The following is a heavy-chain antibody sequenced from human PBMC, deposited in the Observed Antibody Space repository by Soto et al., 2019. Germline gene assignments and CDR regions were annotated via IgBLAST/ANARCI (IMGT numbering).Heavy chain of an antibody. CDR2: VWSDGSNK. Sequence: GGSMRHSCAAAGCNFSSYGMHWVRQDPGKGLEWVAIVWSDGSNKYYADSVKGRFTISRDNSKNTLYLQMTSLRADDTAVYYCVRKMPAVTPYLDSWGQGTLVTVSS. CDR1: GCNFSSYG. CDR3: VRKMPAVTPYLDS. J-gene: IGHJ4*02. D-gene: IGHD4-17*01. V-gene: IGHV3-33*01.